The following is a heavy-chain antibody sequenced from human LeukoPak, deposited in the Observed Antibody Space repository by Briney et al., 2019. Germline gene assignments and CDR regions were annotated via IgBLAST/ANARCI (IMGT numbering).Heavy chain of an antibody. J-gene: IGHJ5*02. CDR1: GGSFSGYY. CDR2: INHSGST. Sequence: KPSETLSLTCAVYGGSFSGYYWSWIRQPPGKGLEWIGEINHSGSTNYNPSLKSRVTISVDTSKNQFSLKLSSVTTAGTAVYYCARLRGRYYYGSGSSLGPWGQGTLVTVSS. CDR3: ARLRGRYYYGSGSSLGP. V-gene: IGHV4-34*01. D-gene: IGHD3-10*01.